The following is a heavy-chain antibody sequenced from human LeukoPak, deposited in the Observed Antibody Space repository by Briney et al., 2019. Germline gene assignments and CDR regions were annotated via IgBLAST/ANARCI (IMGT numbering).Heavy chain of an antibody. Sequence: PGGSLRLSCAASGFTFSSYAMHWVRQAPGKGLEWVAVIWYDGSNKYYADSVKGRFTISRDNSKNTLYLQMNSLRAEDTAVYYCARDGDSSGYPYYFDYWGQGTLVTVSS. V-gene: IGHV3-33*08. J-gene: IGHJ4*02. CDR2: IWYDGSNK. CDR3: ARDGDSSGYPYYFDY. CDR1: GFTFSSYA. D-gene: IGHD3-22*01.